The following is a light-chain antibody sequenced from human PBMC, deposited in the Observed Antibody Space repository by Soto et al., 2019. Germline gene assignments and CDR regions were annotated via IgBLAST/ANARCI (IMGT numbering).Light chain of an antibody. CDR3: SSYAGSSNV. J-gene: IGLJ1*01. CDR2: EVN. V-gene: IGLV2-8*01. CDR1: TSGVADYNF. Sequence: QSALTQPASVSGSPGQSITISCTVSTSGVADYNFVSWYQHHPGKAPKLMIYEVNKRPSGVPDRFSGSKSGNTASLTVSGLQAEDEADYYCSSYAGSSNVFGTGTKVTVL.